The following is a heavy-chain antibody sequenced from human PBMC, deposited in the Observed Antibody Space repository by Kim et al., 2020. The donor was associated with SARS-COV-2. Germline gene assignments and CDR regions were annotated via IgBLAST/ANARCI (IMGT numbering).Heavy chain of an antibody. CDR3: ASSRDGYNFDY. V-gene: IGHV4-34*01. Sequence: YHPTTKGRVTQSVDTAKNPFSLKLSSVTAADTAVYYCASSRDGYNFDYWGQGTLVTVSS. D-gene: IGHD5-12*01. J-gene: IGHJ4*02.